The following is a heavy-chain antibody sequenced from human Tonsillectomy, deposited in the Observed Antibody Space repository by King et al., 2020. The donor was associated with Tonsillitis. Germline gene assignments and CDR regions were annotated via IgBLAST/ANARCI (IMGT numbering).Heavy chain of an antibody. Sequence: VQLVESGGGVVQPGRSLRLSCAASGSTFSTYGMHWVRQAPGKGLEWVAVISHDGSKKDHADSVKGRFTISRDNSKNTLYLQMNSLRAEDTAVYYCAKDLEYDFWSAYYLVNWGQGTLVTVSS. CDR3: AKDLEYDFWSAYYLVN. CDR2: ISHDGSKK. V-gene: IGHV3-30*18. D-gene: IGHD3-3*01. CDR1: GSTFSTYG. J-gene: IGHJ4*02.